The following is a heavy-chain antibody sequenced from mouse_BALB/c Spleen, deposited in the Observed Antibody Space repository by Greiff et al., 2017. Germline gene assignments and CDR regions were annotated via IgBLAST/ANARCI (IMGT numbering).Heavy chain of an antibody. CDR3: ARAYYRYDGYAMDY. CDR2: ISYSGST. J-gene: IGHJ4*01. D-gene: IGHD2-14*01. V-gene: IGHV3-8*02. CDR1: GDSITSGY. Sequence: VQLQQSGPSLVKPSQTLSLTCSVTGDSITSGYWNWIRKFPGNKLEYMGYISYSGSTYYNPSLKSRISITRDTSKNQYYLQLNSVTTEDTATYYCARAYYRYDGYAMDYWGQGTSVTVSS.